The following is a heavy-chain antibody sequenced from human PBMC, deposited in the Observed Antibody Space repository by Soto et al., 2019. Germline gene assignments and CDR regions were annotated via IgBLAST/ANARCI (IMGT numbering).Heavy chain of an antibody. CDR2: IYHSGRT. D-gene: IGHD6-19*01. Sequence: PSETLSLTCAVSCGSITTTNWWNWVRQPPGKGLEWIGEIYHSGRTNFNPSLKSRVTILIDQSKNQVSLKLSSVTAADTAVYYCARRAVAGTSWFDPWGQGTQVTVSS. CDR1: CGSITTTNW. CDR3: ARRAVAGTSWFDP. V-gene: IGHV4-4*02. J-gene: IGHJ5*02.